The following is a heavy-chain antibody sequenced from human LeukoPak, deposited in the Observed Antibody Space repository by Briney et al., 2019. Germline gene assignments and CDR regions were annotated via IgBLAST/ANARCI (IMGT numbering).Heavy chain of an antibody. Sequence: GGSLRLSCAASGFTFSSYSMNCVRQAPGKGLEWVSAISGSAGSTYYADSVKGRFTISRDNSKNTLYLQMNSLRAEDTAVYYCAKVLSSGWNYYFDYWGQGTLVTVSS. J-gene: IGHJ4*02. CDR2: ISGSAGST. V-gene: IGHV3-23*01. CDR1: GFTFSSYS. CDR3: AKVLSSGWNYYFDY. D-gene: IGHD6-19*01.